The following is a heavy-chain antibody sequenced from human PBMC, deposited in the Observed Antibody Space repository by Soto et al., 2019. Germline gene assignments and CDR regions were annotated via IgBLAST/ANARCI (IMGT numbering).Heavy chain of an antibody. J-gene: IGHJ5*02. CDR2: IKQDGSEK. CDR3: AKNQGVELVPLATVDWFDP. Sequence: GSLRLSCAASGFTFSSYWMSWVRQAPGKGLEWVANIKQDGSEKYYADSVKGRFTISRDNSKSTVYLELNNLSAEDTAVYHCAKNQGVELVPLATVDWFDPWGQGSVVTVSS. D-gene: IGHD1-26*01. V-gene: IGHV3-7*03. CDR1: GFTFSSYW.